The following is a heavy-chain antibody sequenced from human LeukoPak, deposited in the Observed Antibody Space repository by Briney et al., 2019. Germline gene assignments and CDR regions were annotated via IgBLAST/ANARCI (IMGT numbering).Heavy chain of an antibody. D-gene: IGHD3-10*01. CDR1: GFTVSSNY. V-gene: IGHV3-53*01. CDR2: IYSGGST. CDR3: ARSVGYYGSGSYAFDY. J-gene: IGHJ4*02. Sequence: GGSLRLSCAASGFTVSSNYMSWVRQAPGKGLEWVSVIYSGGSTYYADSVKGRFTISRDNSKNTLYLQMNSLRAEDTAVYYCARSVGYYGSGSYAFDYWGQGTLVTVSS.